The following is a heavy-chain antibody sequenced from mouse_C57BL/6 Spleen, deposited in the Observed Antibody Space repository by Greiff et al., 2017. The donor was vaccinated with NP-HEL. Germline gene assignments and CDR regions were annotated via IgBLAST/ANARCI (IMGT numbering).Heavy chain of an antibody. CDR2: IYPGDGDT. D-gene: IGHD2-14*01. Sequence: QVQLQQSGPELVKPGASVKISCKASGYAFSSSWMNWVKQRPGKGLEWIGRIYPGDGDTKYNGSFKGKATLTADKSSSTAYMQLSSLTSEDSAVYVCAREGGEYDGGYFDVWGTGTTVTVSS. CDR1: GYAFSSSW. CDR3: AREGGEYDGGYFDV. J-gene: IGHJ1*03. V-gene: IGHV1-82*01.